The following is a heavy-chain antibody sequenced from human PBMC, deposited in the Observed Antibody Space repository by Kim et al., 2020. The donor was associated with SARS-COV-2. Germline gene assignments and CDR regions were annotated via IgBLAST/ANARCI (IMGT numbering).Heavy chain of an antibody. J-gene: IGHJ4*02. CDR1: GFTFSSYS. D-gene: IGHD5-18*01. CDR3: ARDHGYSYGYSFDY. CDR2: ISSSSSYI. V-gene: IGHV3-21*01. Sequence: GGSLRLSCAASGFTFSSYSMNWIRQAPGKGLEWVSSISSSSSYIYYADSVKGRFTISRDNAKNSLYLQMNSLRAEDTAVYYCARDHGYSYGYSFDYWGQGTLVTVSS.